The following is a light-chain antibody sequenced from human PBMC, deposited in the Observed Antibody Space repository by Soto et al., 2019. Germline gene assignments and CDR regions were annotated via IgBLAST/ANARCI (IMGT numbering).Light chain of an antibody. CDR1: QTIGSNY. V-gene: IGKV3-20*01. CDR2: GAS. Sequence: EMVLTQSPGTLSLSPGERATLSCSASQTIGSNYLAWYQQKPGQAPRLLSNGASSRATGIPDRFSGSGSGTDFPLTISRLEPEDFAVYYCQQFGSSPYTFGQGTRLEIK. CDR3: QQFGSSPYT. J-gene: IGKJ5*01.